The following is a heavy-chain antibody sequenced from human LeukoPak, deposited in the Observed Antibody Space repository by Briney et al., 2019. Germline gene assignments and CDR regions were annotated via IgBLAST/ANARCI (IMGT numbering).Heavy chain of an antibody. CDR2: IKQDGSEK. CDR1: GFTFSNAW. D-gene: IGHD6-13*01. CDR3: ARDGPRIAAI. Sequence: GGSLRLSCAASGFTFSNAWMSWVRQAPGKGLEWVANIKQDGSEKYYVDSVKGRFTISRDNAKNSLYLQMNSLRAEDTAVYYCARDGPRIAAIWGQGTMVTVSS. V-gene: IGHV3-7*01. J-gene: IGHJ3*02.